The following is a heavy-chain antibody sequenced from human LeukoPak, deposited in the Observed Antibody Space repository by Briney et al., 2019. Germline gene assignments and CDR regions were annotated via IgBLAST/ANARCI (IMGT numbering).Heavy chain of an antibody. Sequence: SETLSLTSTVSGGSLSSGSYYWSWIRQPPGKGLEWIGRIYTSGSTNYNPPLTSRVTISVDTSKNKFSLKLSSVTAADSAVYYCTQISGSYSNHRYAFDIWGQGTMVTVSS. CDR3: TQISGSYSNHRYAFDI. CDR1: GGSLSSGSYY. V-gene: IGHV4-61*02. CDR2: IYTSGST. J-gene: IGHJ3*02. D-gene: IGHD1-26*01.